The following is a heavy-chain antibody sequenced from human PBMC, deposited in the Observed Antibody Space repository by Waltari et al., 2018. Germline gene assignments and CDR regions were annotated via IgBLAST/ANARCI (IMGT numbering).Heavy chain of an antibody. D-gene: IGHD3-9*01. CDR1: GASFSGYS. J-gene: IGHJ4*02. CDR3: ALRYYDWWIDS. V-gene: IGHV4-34*02. Sequence: QVQLQQWGAGLLKPSETLSLTCAVFGASFSGYSWSWIRQSPGKGLEWIGEITYRRGTNYNPALRRRVTISQDTSKNQFSLKLTSVTAADTAIYYCALRYYDWWIDSWGQGTQVTVSS. CDR2: ITYRRGT.